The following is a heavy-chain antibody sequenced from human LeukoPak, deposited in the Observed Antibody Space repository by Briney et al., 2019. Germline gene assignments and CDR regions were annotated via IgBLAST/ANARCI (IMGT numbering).Heavy chain of an antibody. CDR2: INPNSGGT. J-gene: IGHJ4*02. CDR3: ARDKRTTVTTYPTFDY. Sequence: ASVKVSCKASGYTFTGYYMHWVRQAPGQGLEWMGWINPNSGGTNYAQKFQGRVTMTRDTSISTAYMELSRLRSDDTAVYYCARDKRTTVTTYPTFDYWGQGTLVAVSS. D-gene: IGHD4-17*01. V-gene: IGHV1-2*02. CDR1: GYTFTGYY.